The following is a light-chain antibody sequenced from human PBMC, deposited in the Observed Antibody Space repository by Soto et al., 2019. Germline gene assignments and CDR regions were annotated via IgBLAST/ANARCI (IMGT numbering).Light chain of an antibody. J-gene: IGLJ2*01. CDR2: GNT. V-gene: IGLV1-40*01. CDR1: SSNIGAGYD. CDR3: QSYDSSLTVV. Sequence: QSVLTQPPSVSGAPGQRVIISCTGSSSNIGAGYDVHWYQQFPGTAPKLLIYGNTNRPSGVPDRFSASKSGTSASLDITGLQAEDEAEYFCQSYDSSLTVVFGGGTKLTVL.